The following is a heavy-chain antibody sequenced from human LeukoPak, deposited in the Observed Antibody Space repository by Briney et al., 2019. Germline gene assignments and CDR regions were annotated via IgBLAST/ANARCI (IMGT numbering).Heavy chain of an antibody. D-gene: IGHD3-10*01. CDR1: GFTFSSCG. J-gene: IGHJ6*04. CDR2: ISYDGSNK. Sequence: PGRSLRLSCAASGFTFSSCGMHWVRQAPGKGLEWVAVISYDGSNKYYADSVKGRFTISRDNSKNTLYLQMNSLRAEDTAVYYCANQPYYYGSGSYPGMDVWGKGTTVTVSS. V-gene: IGHV3-30*18. CDR3: ANQPYYYGSGSYPGMDV.